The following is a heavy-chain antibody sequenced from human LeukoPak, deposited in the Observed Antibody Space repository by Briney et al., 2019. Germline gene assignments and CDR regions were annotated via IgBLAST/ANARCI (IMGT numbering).Heavy chain of an antibody. V-gene: IGHV4-34*01. J-gene: IGHJ4*02. CDR1: GGSFSGYY. CDR3: ARAGAARPKTFDY. Sequence: PSETLSLTCAVYGGSFSGYYWSWIRQPPGKGLEWIGEINHSGSTNYNPSLKSRVTISVDTSKNQFSLKLSSVTAADTAVYYCARAGAARPKTFDYWGQGTLVTVSS. D-gene: IGHD6-6*01. CDR2: INHSGST.